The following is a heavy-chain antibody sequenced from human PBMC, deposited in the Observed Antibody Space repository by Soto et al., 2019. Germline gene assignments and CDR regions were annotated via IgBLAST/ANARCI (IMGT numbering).Heavy chain of an antibody. J-gene: IGHJ6*02. CDR3: ARVGLSNRWTEGVDI. Sequence: QVQLVESVGGVVQPGRSLRLSCAASEFSFSGDAMHWVRPAPGKGLEWVAVISHDGSNRPNADSVKGRFTISRDISNNTLYRQMNSLRPEDTAVDYCARVGLSNRWTEGVDIWGHGTTVTVSS. V-gene: IGHV3-30-3*01. CDR1: EFSFSGDA. D-gene: IGHD2-15*01. CDR2: ISHDGSNR.